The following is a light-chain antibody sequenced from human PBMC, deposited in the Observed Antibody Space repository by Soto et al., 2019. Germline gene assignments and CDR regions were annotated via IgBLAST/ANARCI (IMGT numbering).Light chain of an antibody. Sequence: QSALTQPASVSGSPGQSITISCTGTSSDVGGYNYVSWYQQHPGKAPKLMIYEVSNRPSGVSNRFSGSKSGNTASLTISGLQAEDEADYYCSSYAGGNNPPYVFGTGTKLTVL. V-gene: IGLV2-14*01. CDR3: SSYAGGNNPPYV. CDR2: EVS. J-gene: IGLJ1*01. CDR1: SSDVGGYNY.